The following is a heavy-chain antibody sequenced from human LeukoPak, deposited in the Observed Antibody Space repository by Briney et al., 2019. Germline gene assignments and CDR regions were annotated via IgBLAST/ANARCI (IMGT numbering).Heavy chain of an antibody. Sequence: GGSLRLSCAASGLTVSSSYMSWVRQAPGKGLEWVSIIYNDGSTYYADSMRGRFTFSRDNSKNTLYLQVNSLRAEDTAMYYCARNILFAFDIWGQGTMVTVSS. CDR3: ARNILFAFDI. J-gene: IGHJ3*02. D-gene: IGHD2/OR15-2a*01. V-gene: IGHV3-53*01. CDR1: GLTVSSSY. CDR2: IYNDGST.